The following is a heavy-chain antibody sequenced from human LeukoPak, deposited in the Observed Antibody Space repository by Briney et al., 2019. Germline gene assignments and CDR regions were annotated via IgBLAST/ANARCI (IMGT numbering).Heavy chain of an antibody. CDR1: GYTFTRYG. CDR3: ARDGRAMVDDYYGSGSYSEGADY. Sequence: SVNVSCKASGYTFTRYGISWVRQAPGQGLEWMGRIIPILGIANYAQKFQGRVTITADKSTSTAYMELSSLRSEDTAVYYCARDGRAMVDDYYGSGSYSEGADYWGQGTLVTVSS. CDR2: IIPILGIA. D-gene: IGHD3-10*01. J-gene: IGHJ4*02. V-gene: IGHV1-69*04.